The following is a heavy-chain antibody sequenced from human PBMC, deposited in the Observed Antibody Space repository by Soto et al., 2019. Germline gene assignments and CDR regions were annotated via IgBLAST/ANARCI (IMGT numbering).Heavy chain of an antibody. V-gene: IGHV3-33*08. J-gene: IGHJ4*02. CDR3: ARDGRYFDWFNFDY. Sequence: QVQLVESGGGVVQPGRSLRLSCAASGFTFSSYAMHWVRQAPGKGLEWVAVIWYDGSNKYYADSVKGRFTISRDNSKNTLYLQMNSLRAEDTAVYYCARDGRYFDWFNFDYWGQGTLVTVSS. D-gene: IGHD3-9*01. CDR1: GFTFSSYA. CDR2: IWYDGSNK.